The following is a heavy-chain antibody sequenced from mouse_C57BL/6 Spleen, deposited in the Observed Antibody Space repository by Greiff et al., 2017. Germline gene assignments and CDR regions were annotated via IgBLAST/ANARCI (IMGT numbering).Heavy chain of an antibody. CDR1: GFNIKDDY. CDR3: TTDDYDGDY. Sequence: EVKVVESGAELVRPGASVKLSCTASGFNIKDDYMHWVKQRPEQGLEWIGWIDPENGDTEYASKFQGKATITADTSSNTAYLQLSSLTSEDTAVYYCTTDDYDGDYWGQGTTLTVSS. V-gene: IGHV14-4*01. CDR2: IDPENGDT. D-gene: IGHD2-4*01. J-gene: IGHJ2*01.